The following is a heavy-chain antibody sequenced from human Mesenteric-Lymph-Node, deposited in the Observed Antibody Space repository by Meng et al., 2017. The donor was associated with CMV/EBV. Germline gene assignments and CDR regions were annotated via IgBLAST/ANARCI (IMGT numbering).Heavy chain of an antibody. CDR3: ARSYGDYVLDF. Sequence: LPFPVITGSSRGYYWSWIRQSPERGLELLGYISHTGNTKDNPSRQSRVTISVDTSKNQFSLRVTSVTAADTAVYFCARSYGDYVLDFWGRGTLVTVSS. D-gene: IGHD4-17*01. J-gene: IGHJ4*02. CDR2: ISHTGNT. CDR1: TGSSRGYY. V-gene: IGHV4-59*08.